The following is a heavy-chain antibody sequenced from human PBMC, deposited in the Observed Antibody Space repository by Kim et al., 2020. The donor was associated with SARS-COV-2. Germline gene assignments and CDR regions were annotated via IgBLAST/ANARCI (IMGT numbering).Heavy chain of an antibody. CDR2: IYHSGST. J-gene: IGHJ3*02. CDR3: ARPQLDGYNWSFDI. CDR1: GYSISSGYY. Sequence: SETLSLTCTVSGYSISSGYYWGWIRQPPGKGLEWIGSIYHSGSTYYNPSLKSRVTISVDTSKNQFSLKLSSVTAADTAVYYCARPQLDGYNWSFDIWGQGTMVTVSS. V-gene: IGHV4-38-2*02. D-gene: IGHD5-12*01.